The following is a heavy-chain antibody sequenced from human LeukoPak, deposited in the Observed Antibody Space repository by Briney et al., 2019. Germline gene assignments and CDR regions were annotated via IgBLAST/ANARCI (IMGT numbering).Heavy chain of an antibody. Sequence: SVKVSCKASGGTFSSYAISWVRQAPGQGLEWMGGIIPIFGTANYAQKFQGRVTITADKSTSTAYMELRSLGSDDTAVYYCARWACSGGSCYLDYWGQGTLVTVSS. J-gene: IGHJ4*02. CDR1: GGTFSSYA. CDR2: IIPIFGTA. V-gene: IGHV1-69*06. CDR3: ARWACSGGSCYLDY. D-gene: IGHD2-15*01.